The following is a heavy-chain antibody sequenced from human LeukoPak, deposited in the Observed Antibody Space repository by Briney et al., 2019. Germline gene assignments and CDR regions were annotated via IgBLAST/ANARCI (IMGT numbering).Heavy chain of an antibody. Sequence: PSETLSLTCAVYGGSFSGYYWSWIRQPPGKGLEWIGEINHSGSTNYNPSLKSRVTISVDTSKNQFSLKLSSVTAADTAVYYCARTRYSSSYWSYYYGMDVWGQGTTVTVSS. CDR2: INHSGST. J-gene: IGHJ6*02. CDR1: GGSFSGYY. D-gene: IGHD6-6*01. V-gene: IGHV4-34*01. CDR3: ARTRYSSSYWSYYYGMDV.